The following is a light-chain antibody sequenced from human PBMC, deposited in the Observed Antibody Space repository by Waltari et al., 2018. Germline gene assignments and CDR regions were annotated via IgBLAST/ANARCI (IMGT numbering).Light chain of an antibody. CDR1: QSITKRY. J-gene: IGKJ2*01. CDR3: QQYGSSIMYT. CDR2: GAS. V-gene: IGKV3-20*01. Sequence: VLTQSPGTLSLSPGDRATLSCRASQSITKRYFAWYQQKPGKAPRLLIYGASSRAAGIPDRFSGSGSGTEFTLTISRLEAEDSAVYYCQQYGSSIMYTFGQGTKLEIK.